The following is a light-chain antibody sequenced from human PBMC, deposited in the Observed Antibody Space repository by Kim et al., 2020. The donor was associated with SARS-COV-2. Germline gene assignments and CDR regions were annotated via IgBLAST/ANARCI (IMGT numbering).Light chain of an antibody. Sequence: GQSVTISCTGISSDANTDNRVSWYQQAPGTAPKLIIYEVNNRPSGVPDRFSGSKSGNSASLTISGLQAEDEAFYYCTSYIGTATLVFGGGTQLTVL. CDR2: EVN. V-gene: IGLV2-18*02. CDR1: SSDANTDNR. CDR3: TSYIGTATLV. J-gene: IGLJ2*01.